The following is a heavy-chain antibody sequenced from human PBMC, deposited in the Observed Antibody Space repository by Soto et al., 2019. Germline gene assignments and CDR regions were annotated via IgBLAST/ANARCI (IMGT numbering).Heavy chain of an antibody. CDR3: ARGYYFDGTGLKGPFDL. J-gene: IGHJ2*01. V-gene: IGHV3-30-3*01. CDR2: LSYDGNNQ. D-gene: IGHD3-9*01. CDR1: GFTFSSYA. Sequence: QVQLVESGGGVLQPGRSLRLSCAASGFTFSSYAMHWVRQAPGKGLEWVAVLSYDGNNQYYADSVKGRFTISRDNSKKTLDLQMNSLRVEDTSVYYCARGYYFDGTGLKGPFDLWGRGTLVTVSS.